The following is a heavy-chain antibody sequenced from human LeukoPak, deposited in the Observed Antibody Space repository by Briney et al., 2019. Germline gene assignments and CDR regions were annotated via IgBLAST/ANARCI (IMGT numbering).Heavy chain of an antibody. V-gene: IGHV3-7*01. D-gene: IGHD3-3*01. Sequence: GGSVRLSCAASVFTFSHYWMSWMRQAPGKGLEWVANINQDGTEKYYLHSVKGRFTISRDNAKNSVHLEMDSLRADDTAVYYCVRVWSRTYPASWGQGTQVTVSS. J-gene: IGHJ4*02. CDR2: INQDGTEK. CDR1: VFTFSHYW. CDR3: VRVWSRTYPAS.